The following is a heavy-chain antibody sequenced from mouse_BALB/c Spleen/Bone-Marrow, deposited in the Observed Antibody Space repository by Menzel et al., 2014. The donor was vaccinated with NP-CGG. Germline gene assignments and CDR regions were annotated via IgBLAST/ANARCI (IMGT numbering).Heavy chain of an antibody. CDR1: GFNIKVTY. Sequence: VQLQQPGAELVKPGASVKLSCTASGFNIKVTYMHWVKQRPEQGLEWIGRIDPASGNTKFDPKFQGKATIASDTSSNTAYLQLSSLTSEDTAVYYCAAYYYVSSYGFAYWGQGTLVTVSA. J-gene: IGHJ3*01. CDR3: AAYYYVSSYGFAY. CDR2: IDPASGNT. V-gene: IGHV14-3*02. D-gene: IGHD1-1*01.